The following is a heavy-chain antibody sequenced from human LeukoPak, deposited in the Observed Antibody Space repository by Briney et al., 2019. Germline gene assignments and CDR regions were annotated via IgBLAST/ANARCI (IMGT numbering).Heavy chain of an antibody. CDR3: ARDAAWFGELLDAFDI. CDR1: GFTFSSYW. CDR2: IKQDGSEK. V-gene: IGHV3-7*03. Sequence: GGSLRLSRAASGFTFSSYWMSWVRQAPGKGLEWVANIKQDGSEKYYVDSVKGRFTISRDNAKNSLYLQMNSLRAEDTAVYYCARDAAWFGELLDAFDIWGQGTMVTVSS. D-gene: IGHD3-10*01. J-gene: IGHJ3*02.